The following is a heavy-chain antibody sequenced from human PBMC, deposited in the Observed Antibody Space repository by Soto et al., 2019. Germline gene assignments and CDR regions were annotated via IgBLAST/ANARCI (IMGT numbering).Heavy chain of an antibody. Sequence: ASVKVSCKASGYTFTRSGISWVRQAPGQGLEWMGWISTYNGDTNYAQTFQGRVTMTTDTSTSTVYMELRSLRSDDTAVYYCAREGLAPYSSYGMDFCGQGPSRTVSS. D-gene: IGHD3-9*01. J-gene: IGHJ6*02. V-gene: IGHV1-18*01. CDR1: GYTFTRSG. CDR3: AREGLAPYSSYGMDF. CDR2: ISTYNGDT.